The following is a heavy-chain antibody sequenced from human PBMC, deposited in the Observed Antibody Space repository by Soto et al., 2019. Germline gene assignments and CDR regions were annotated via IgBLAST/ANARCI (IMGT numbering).Heavy chain of an antibody. V-gene: IGHV4-39*01. CDR2: IYYSGST. Sequence: PSETLSLTCTVSGGSISSSSYYWGWIRQPPGKGLEWIGSIYYSGSTYYNPSLKSRVTISVDTSKNQFSLKLSSVTAADTAVYYCARLGVAAAGTGYYFDYWGQGTLVTVSS. J-gene: IGHJ4*02. D-gene: IGHD6-13*01. CDR1: GGSISSSSYY. CDR3: ARLGVAAAGTGYYFDY.